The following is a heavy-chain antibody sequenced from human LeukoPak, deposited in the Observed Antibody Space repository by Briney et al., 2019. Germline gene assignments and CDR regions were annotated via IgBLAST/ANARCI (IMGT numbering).Heavy chain of an antibody. J-gene: IGHJ4*02. CDR3: AKGYDSSGYYLDQ. CDR1: GFSFSSYG. D-gene: IGHD3-22*01. Sequence: GWSLRLSCAASGFSFSSYGMYWVPQAPGKGLEWVAYMRSDGSTKYYADSVKGRFTISRDNSKNTLYLQMNSLRPEDTAVYYCAKGYDSSGYYLDQWGQGTLVTVSP. CDR2: MRSDGSTK. V-gene: IGHV3-30*02.